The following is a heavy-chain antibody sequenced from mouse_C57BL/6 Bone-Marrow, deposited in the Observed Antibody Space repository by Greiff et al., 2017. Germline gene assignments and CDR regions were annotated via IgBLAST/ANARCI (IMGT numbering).Heavy chain of an antibody. CDR3: SRQVTTVQATKYFDV. J-gene: IGHJ1*03. CDR2: ISGGGGNT. CDR1: GFTFSSYT. D-gene: IGHD1-1*01. Sequence: EVQLVESGGGLVKPGGSLKLSCAASGFTFSSYTMSWVRQPPEKRLQWVAAISGGGGNTYYPDSVKGRFTISRDNDKNRLYLQMSSLRSEDTALDYCSRQVTTVQATKYFDVWGTGTTVTVAA. V-gene: IGHV5-9*01.